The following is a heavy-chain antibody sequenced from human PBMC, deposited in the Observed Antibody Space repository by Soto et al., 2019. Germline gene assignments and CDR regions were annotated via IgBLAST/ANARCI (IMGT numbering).Heavy chain of an antibody. CDR1: GFSFSDHY. D-gene: IGHD3-22*01. Sequence: EVQLVESGGGLVQPGGSLRLSCVVSGFSFSDHYMDWVRQAPEKRLEWVGRTRNKAKSYSRAYAASVKGRFTISRDESRNSVYLQMDSLRTEDTAVYYCVRVRDYYDSRGYATDAFEIWGQGSMVTVSS. J-gene: IGHJ3*02. V-gene: IGHV3-72*01. CDR3: VRVRDYYDSRGYATDAFEI. CDR2: TRNKAKSYSR.